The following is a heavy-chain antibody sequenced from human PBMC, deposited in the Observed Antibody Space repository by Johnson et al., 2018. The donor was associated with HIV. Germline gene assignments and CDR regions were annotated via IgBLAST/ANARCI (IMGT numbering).Heavy chain of an antibody. CDR3: AKALTTVVTPGPEAFDI. D-gene: IGHD4-23*01. CDR1: GFTFSSYA. Sequence: VQLVESGGGVVQPGGSLRLSCAASGFTFSSYAMSWVRQAPGKGLEWVSAISGSGGSTYYADSVKGRFTISRDNSKNTLYLQMNSLRAEDTAVYYCAKALTTVVTPGPEAFDIWDQGTMVTVSS. CDR2: ISGSGGST. V-gene: IGHV3-23*04. J-gene: IGHJ3*02.